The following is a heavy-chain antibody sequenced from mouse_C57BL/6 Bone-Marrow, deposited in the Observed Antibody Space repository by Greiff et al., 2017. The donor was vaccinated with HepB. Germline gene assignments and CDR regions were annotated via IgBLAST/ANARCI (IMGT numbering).Heavy chain of an antibody. V-gene: IGHV5-12*01. CDR3: ARHRGSYSAMDY. CDR1: GFPFSDYY. D-gene: IGHD2-12*01. CDR2: ISNGGGST. J-gene: IGHJ4*01. Sequence: DVQLVESGGGLVQPGGSLKLSCAASGFPFSDYYMYWVRQTPEKRLEWVAYISNGGGSTYYPDTVKGRFTISRDNAKNTLYLQMSRLKSEDTAMYYCARHRGSYSAMDYWGQGTSVTVSS.